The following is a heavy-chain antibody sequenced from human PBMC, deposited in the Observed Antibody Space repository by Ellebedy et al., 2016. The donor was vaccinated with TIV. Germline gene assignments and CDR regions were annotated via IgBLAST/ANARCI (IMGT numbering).Heavy chain of an antibody. CDR2: IKQDGSEK. Sequence: GESLKISCAASGFTFSSYWISWVRQAPGKGLECVGNIKQDGSEKYYVDSVKGRFTISRDNAKNSLYLQMDSLRAEDTAGYYCARDFDSWGQGTLVTVSS. CDR1: GFTFSSYW. J-gene: IGHJ4*02. V-gene: IGHV3-7*03. CDR3: ARDFDS.